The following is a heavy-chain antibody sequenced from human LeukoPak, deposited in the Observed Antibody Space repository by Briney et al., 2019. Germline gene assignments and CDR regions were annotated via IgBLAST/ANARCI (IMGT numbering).Heavy chain of an antibody. Sequence: GGSLRLSYAAAGFTVSSYAMSWVSQDPGRGKGWDSTISGSGGSTYYADSVKGRFTISRDNSKNTLYLQMNSLRAEDTAVYYCAKSEYSYGKYYFDYWGQGTLVTVSS. J-gene: IGHJ4*02. CDR2: ISGSGGST. CDR3: AKSEYSYGKYYFDY. V-gene: IGHV3-23*01. D-gene: IGHD5-18*01. CDR1: GFTVSSYA.